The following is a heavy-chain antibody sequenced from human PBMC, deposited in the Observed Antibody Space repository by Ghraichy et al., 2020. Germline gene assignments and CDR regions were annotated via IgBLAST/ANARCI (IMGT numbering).Heavy chain of an antibody. V-gene: IGHV4-39*01. CDR3: ARPRIAVADIDY. Sequence: SETLSLTCTVSGGSISSSSYYWGWIRQPPGKGLEWIGSIYYSGSTYYNPSLKSRVTISVDTSKNQFSLKLSSVTAADTAVYYCARPRIAVADIDYWGQGTLVTVSS. CDR1: GGSISSSSYY. D-gene: IGHD6-19*01. CDR2: IYYSGST. J-gene: IGHJ4*02.